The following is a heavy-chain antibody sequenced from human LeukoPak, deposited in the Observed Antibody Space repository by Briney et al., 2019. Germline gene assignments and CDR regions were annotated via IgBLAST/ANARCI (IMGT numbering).Heavy chain of an antibody. CDR3: ARDQGYSYGAFDF. CDR1: GGSISSGGYY. J-gene: IGHJ4*02. CDR2: IYYSGST. D-gene: IGHD5-18*01. V-gene: IGHV4-30-4*08. Sequence: PSETLSLTCTVSGGSISSGGYYWGWIRQHPGKGLEWIGYIYYSGSTYYNPSLKSRLTISVDTSKNQFSLRLSSVTAADTAVYYCARDQGYSYGAFDFWGQGALVTVSS.